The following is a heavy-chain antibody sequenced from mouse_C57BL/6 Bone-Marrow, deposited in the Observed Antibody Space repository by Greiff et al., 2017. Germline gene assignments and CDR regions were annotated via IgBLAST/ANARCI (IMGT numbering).Heavy chain of an antibody. CDR2: IDPENGDT. CDR1: GFNIKDDY. CDR3: TTRSTPLSGFAY. Sequence: VQLQQSGAELVRPGASVKLSCTASGFNIKDDYMHWVKQRPEQVLEWIGWIDPENGDTAYASKFQGKATITADTSSNTAYLQLSSLTSEDTAVYYCTTRSTPLSGFAYWGQGTLVTVSA. J-gene: IGHJ3*01. V-gene: IGHV14-4*01. D-gene: IGHD2-1*01.